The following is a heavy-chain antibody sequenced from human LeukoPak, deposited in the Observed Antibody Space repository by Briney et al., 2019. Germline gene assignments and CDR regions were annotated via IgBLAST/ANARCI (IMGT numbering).Heavy chain of an antibody. CDR3: AKDGVWIGEKKANMDV. D-gene: IGHD3-10*01. V-gene: IGHV3-23*01. Sequence: PGGSLRLSCVVLGLTFTSYAMSWVPRAPGKGLGWVSAFSGSGRSTYYADSVKGLFTISRHNSKNPLYLQMISLRAEDTAVYYCAKDGVWIGEKKANMDVWGKGTTVSICS. CDR1: GLTFTSYA. CDR2: FSGSGRST. J-gene: IGHJ6*03.